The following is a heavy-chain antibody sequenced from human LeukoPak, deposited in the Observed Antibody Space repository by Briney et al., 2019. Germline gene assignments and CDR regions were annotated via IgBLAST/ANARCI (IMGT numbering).Heavy chain of an antibody. CDR1: GYTFTGYY. Sequence: ASVKVSCKASGYTFTGYYMHWVRQAPGQGLEWMGWINPNSGGTNYAQKFQGRVTMTRDTSISTVYMELSRLRSDDTAVYYCARGKDYDFWSGDFDYWGQGTLVTVSS. CDR3: ARGKDYDFWSGDFDY. V-gene: IGHV1-2*02. D-gene: IGHD3-3*01. CDR2: INPNSGGT. J-gene: IGHJ4*02.